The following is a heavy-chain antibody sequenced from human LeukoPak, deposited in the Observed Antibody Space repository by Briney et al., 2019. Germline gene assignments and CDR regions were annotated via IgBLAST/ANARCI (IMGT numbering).Heavy chain of an antibody. CDR2: IDPSDSYT. CDR1: GYSFITYW. CDR3: ARRGYYYYGMDV. J-gene: IGHJ6*02. V-gene: IGHV5-10-1*01. Sequence: GESLKISCKGSGYSFITYWIGWVRQMPGKGLEWMGRIDPSDSYTNYSPSFQGHVTISVDKSISTAYLQWTSLKSSDSAMYYCARRGYYYYGMDVWGQGTTVTVSS. D-gene: IGHD3-10*01.